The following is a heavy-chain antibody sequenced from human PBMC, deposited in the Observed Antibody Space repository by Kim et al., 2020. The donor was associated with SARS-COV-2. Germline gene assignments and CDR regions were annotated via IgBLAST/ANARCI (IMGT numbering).Heavy chain of an antibody. V-gene: IGHV3-33*01. CDR2: ICYVGSNT. CDR1: GFPFRSSV. D-gene: IGHD5-18*01. CDR3: ARGVYSYWGINCFAP. Sequence: WGSLRLSCAASGFPFRSSVLPWVRQAPGKGLEWVSVICYVGSNTYSADSVKGLFTISIDNSHNTLYLPMNRLRADATAVSSCARGVYSYWGINCFAPWC. J-gene: IGHJ5*02.